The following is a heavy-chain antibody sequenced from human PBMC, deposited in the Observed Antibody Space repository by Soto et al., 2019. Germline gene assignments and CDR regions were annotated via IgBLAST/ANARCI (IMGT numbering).Heavy chain of an antibody. D-gene: IGHD2-15*01. Sequence: PGGSLRLSCAASGFTFSSYAMSWVRQAPGKGLEWVSVIRGSGDRTYYADSVKGRFTISRDNSKNTLYMQMNTLRAEDTAVYYCAKDYCSGGSCRNPPDYWGQGTLVTVSS. J-gene: IGHJ4*02. CDR2: IRGSGDRT. CDR1: GFTFSSYA. CDR3: AKDYCSGGSCRNPPDY. V-gene: IGHV3-23*01.